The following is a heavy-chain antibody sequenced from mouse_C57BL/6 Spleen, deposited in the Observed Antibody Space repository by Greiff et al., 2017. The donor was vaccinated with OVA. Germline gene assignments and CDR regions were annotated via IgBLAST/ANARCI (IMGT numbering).Heavy chain of an antibody. Sequence: QVQLKESGAELVRPGASVKLSCKASGYTFTDYYINWVKQRPGQGLEWIARIYPGSGNTYYNEKFKGKATLTAEKYSSTAYMQLSSLTSEDSAVYFCERRGHEYNEYYFDYWGQGTTLTVSS. CDR1: GYTFTDYY. CDR2: IYPGSGNT. J-gene: IGHJ2*01. D-gene: IGHD5-1*01. CDR3: ERRGHEYNEYYFDY. V-gene: IGHV1-76*01.